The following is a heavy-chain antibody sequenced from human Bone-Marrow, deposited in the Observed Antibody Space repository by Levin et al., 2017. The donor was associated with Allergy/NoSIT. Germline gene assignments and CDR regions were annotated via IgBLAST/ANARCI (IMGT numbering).Heavy chain of an antibody. Sequence: GGSLRLSCTASGYTFSDYYVSWVRQAPGKGLEWVSYISNSGSTTHYAESVKGRFTISRDNVKNSVYLEMNSLKADDAAVYYCVRDPSAGRWYAYFQYGMDVWGQGTTVTVSS. V-gene: IGHV3-11*01. CDR1: GYTFSDYY. D-gene: IGHD3-16*01. J-gene: IGHJ6*02. CDR3: VRDPSAGRWYAYFQYGMDV. CDR2: ISNSGSTT.